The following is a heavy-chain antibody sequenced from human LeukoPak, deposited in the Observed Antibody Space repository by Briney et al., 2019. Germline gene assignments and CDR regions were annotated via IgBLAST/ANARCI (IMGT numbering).Heavy chain of an antibody. V-gene: IGHV5-51*01. CDR3: ARSSSGYYSY. J-gene: IGHJ4*02. Sequence: GESLKISCKGSGYSFTSYWIVWVRQMPGKGLEYMGIIYPGDSDTTYSPSFQGQVTISADKSISTAYPQWSSLKASDTAMYYCARSSSGYYSYWGQGTLVTVSS. CDR2: IYPGDSDT. CDR1: GYSFTSYW. D-gene: IGHD3-22*01.